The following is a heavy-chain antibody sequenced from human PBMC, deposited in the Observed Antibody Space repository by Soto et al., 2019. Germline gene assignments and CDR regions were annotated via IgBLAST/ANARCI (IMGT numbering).Heavy chain of an antibody. J-gene: IGHJ4*02. D-gene: IGHD4-17*01. Sequence: VKLLQSGAEVKKPGASVKVSCKTSGFTFTSYDINWVRQAPGQGLEWLGWVNPNSGNTDYAQKFQGRVTMTRNTSITTAYMEXXXXXXXXXAVXXXXXXXXXNFGDSVPFDYWGQGTLVTVSS. CDR1: GFTFTSYD. V-gene: IGHV1-8*01. CDR3: XXXXXXNFGDSVPFDY. CDR2: VNPNSGNT.